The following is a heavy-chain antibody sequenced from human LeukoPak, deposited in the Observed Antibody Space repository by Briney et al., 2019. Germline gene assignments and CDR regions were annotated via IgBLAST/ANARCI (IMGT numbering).Heavy chain of an antibody. J-gene: IGHJ4*02. CDR2: IYYSGST. D-gene: IGHD3-22*01. Sequence: SQTLSLTCTVSGGSISSYYWSWIRQSPGKGLEWIGYIYYSGSTNYNPSLKSRVTISVDTSKNQFSLKLSSVTAADTAVYYCARSPTDYDSSSYYWGQGTLVTVSS. V-gene: IGHV4-59*01. CDR3: ARSPTDYDSSSYY. CDR1: GGSISSYY.